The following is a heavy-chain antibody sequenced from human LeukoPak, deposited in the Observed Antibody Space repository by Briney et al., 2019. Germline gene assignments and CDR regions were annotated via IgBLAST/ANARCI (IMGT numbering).Heavy chain of an antibody. CDR3: AGHVLDYGMDV. CDR1: GGSISSYY. V-gene: IGHV4-59*08. Sequence: SETLSLTCTVSGGSISSYYWSWIRQPPGKGLEWIGYIYYSGSTNYNPSLKSRVTISVDTSKNQFSLKLSSVTAADTAVYYCAGHVLDYGMDVWGQGTTVTVSS. J-gene: IGHJ6*02. CDR2: IYYSGST. D-gene: IGHD5/OR15-5a*01.